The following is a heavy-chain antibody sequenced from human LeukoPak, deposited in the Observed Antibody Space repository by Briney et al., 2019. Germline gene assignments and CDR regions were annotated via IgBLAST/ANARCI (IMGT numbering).Heavy chain of an antibody. J-gene: IGHJ4*02. CDR2: ISITSKTI. CDR1: GFTFSSND. Sequence: GGSLRLSCTGSGFTFSSNDMSWVRQPPGKGLEWVSYISITSKTIKYADSVKGRFTISRDNSKNTLYLQMNSLRAEDTAVYYCAKEWLLLGTTSYYFDYWGQGTLVTVSS. CDR3: AKEWLLLGTTSYYFDY. V-gene: IGHV3-48*01. D-gene: IGHD3-22*01.